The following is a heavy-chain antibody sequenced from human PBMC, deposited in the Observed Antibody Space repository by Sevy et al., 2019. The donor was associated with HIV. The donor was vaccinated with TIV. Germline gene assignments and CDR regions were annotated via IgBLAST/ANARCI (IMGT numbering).Heavy chain of an antibody. Sequence: GGSLRLSCAASGFTFSSYAMHWVRQAPGKGLEWVAVISYDGSNKYYADSVKGRFTISRNNSKNTLYLQMNSLRAEDTAGYYCARSLYCGGDCYPIDYWGQGTLVTVSS. D-gene: IGHD2-21*02. V-gene: IGHV3-30-3*01. CDR3: ARSLYCGGDCYPIDY. CDR1: GFTFSSYA. J-gene: IGHJ4*02. CDR2: ISYDGSNK.